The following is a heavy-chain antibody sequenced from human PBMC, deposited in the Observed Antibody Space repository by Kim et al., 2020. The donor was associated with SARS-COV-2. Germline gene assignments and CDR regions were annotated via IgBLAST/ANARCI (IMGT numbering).Heavy chain of an antibody. CDR3: AKHLGSGGNSVIDY. J-gene: IGHJ4*02. CDR2: ISGSGGNT. Sequence: GGSLRLSCAASGFTFSTYAITWVRQAPGKGLEWVSSISGSGGNTYYADSVKGRFTISRDNSKNTLFLQMNSLRAEDTAVYFCAKHLGSGGNSVIDYWGQGTLVTVSS. CDR1: GFTFSTYA. V-gene: IGHV3-23*01. D-gene: IGHD2-21*01.